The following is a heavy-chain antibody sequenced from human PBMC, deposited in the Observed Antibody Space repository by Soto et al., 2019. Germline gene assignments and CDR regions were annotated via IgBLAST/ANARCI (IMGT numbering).Heavy chain of an antibody. V-gene: IGHV3-30-3*01. CDR2: ISNDGSSE. Sequence: QVQLVESGGGVVQPGRSLRISCAATGFSFNFYAMYWVRQAPGKGLEWVAMISNDGSSENYADSVRGRFIISRDNFKKTLFLQMNCLRPEDTDTYYCVRDSGANYWNFWYFDLWGRDTQVNFSS. CDR1: GFSFNFYA. D-gene: IGHD1-26*01. CDR3: VRDSGANYWNFWYFDL. J-gene: IGHJ2*01.